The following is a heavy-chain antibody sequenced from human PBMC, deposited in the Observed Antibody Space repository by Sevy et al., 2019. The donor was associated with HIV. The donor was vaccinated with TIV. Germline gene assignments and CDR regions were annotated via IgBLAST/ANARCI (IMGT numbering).Heavy chain of an antibody. CDR2: ISFYGSNK. V-gene: IGHV3-30*03. D-gene: IGHD5-12*01. Sequence: GGSLRLSCAASGFTFGSYDMYWVRQTPGKGLEWVALISFYGSNKKYADSVKGRFTISRDNSKDTVYLQMSSLKPEDTAVYYCVRALRKADSLWGQGTLVTVSS. CDR3: VRALRKADSL. J-gene: IGHJ4*02. CDR1: GFTFGSYD.